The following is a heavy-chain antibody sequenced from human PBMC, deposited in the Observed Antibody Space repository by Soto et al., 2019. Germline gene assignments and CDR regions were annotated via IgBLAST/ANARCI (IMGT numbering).Heavy chain of an antibody. CDR1: GYTFTSYA. V-gene: IGHV1-3*01. CDR3: ASDYDGTGYGMDV. CDR2: INAGNGNT. J-gene: IGHJ6*02. D-gene: IGHD5-12*01. Sequence: SVKVSCKASGYTFTSYAIDWVRQAPGQRLEWMGWINAGNGNTKYSQKFQGRVTITRDTSASTAYMELRSLRSDDTAVYYCASDYDGTGYGMDVWGQGTTVTVSS.